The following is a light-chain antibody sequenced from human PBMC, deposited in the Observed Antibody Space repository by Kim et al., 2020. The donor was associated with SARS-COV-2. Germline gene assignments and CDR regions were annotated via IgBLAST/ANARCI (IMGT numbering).Light chain of an antibody. Sequence: QSALTQPRSVSGSPGQSVTISCTGTSSDVGGYNYVSWYQQYPGKAPKLMIYDVSRRPSGVPDRFSGSKSGNTASLTISGLQAEDEAEYYCCSYAGGYTQVAFGGGTKVTVL. CDR3: CSYAGGYTQVA. V-gene: IGLV2-11*01. CDR2: DVS. J-gene: IGLJ2*01. CDR1: SSDVGGYNY.